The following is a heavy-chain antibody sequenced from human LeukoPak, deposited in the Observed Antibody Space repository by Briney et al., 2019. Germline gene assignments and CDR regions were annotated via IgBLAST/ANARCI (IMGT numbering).Heavy chain of an antibody. CDR3: ARIKKSYSSSSGVYYMDV. CDR1: GFTFSSYA. J-gene: IGHJ6*03. D-gene: IGHD6-6*01. CDR2: ISYDGSNK. Sequence: GGSLRLSCAASGFTFSSYAMHWVRQAPGKGLEWVAVISYDGSNKYYADSVKGRFTISRDNSKNTLYLQMNSLRAEDTAVYYCARIKKSYSSSSGVYYMDVWGKGTTVTVSS. V-gene: IGHV3-30*04.